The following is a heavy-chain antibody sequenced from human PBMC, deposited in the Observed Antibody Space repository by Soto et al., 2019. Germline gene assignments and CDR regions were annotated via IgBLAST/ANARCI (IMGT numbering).Heavy chain of an antibody. CDR3: ARYDDSTESTPYNGFDP. V-gene: IGHV4-59*01. CDR2: IYYSGST. J-gene: IGHJ5*02. CDR1: GGSISSYY. D-gene: IGHD1-1*01. Sequence: PSETLSLTCTVSGGSISSYYWSWIRQPPGKGLEWIGYIYYSGSTNYNPSLKSRVTISVDTSKNQFSLKLSSVTAADTAVYYCARYDDSTESTPYNGFDPWGQGTLVTVPS.